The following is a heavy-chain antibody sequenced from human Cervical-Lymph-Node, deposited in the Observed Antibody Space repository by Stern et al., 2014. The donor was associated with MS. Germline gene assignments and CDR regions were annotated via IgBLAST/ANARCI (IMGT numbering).Heavy chain of an antibody. V-gene: IGHV4-61*02. CDR2: IYTSGST. J-gene: IGHJ4*02. Sequence: QVQLQESGPGLVKPSQTLSLTCTVSGGSISSGSYYWSWIRQPAGKGLEWIGRIYTSGSTNYNPSLKSRVTISVDTSKNQFSLKLGSGTAADTAVYYCASGYSSGWYYFDYWGQGTLVTVSS. D-gene: IGHD6-19*01. CDR1: GGSISSGSYY. CDR3: ASGYSSGWYYFDY.